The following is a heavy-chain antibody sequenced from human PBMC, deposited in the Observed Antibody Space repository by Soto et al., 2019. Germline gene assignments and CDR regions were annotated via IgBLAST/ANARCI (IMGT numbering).Heavy chain of an antibody. V-gene: IGHV1-69*01. CDR2: IIPIFGTA. D-gene: IGHD2-2*02. CDR1: GGTFSSYA. J-gene: IGHJ6*02. CDR3: ARSSTIVVVPAAIEDYYYGMDV. Sequence: QVQLVQSGAEVKKPGSSVKVSSKASGGTFSSYAISWVRQAPGQGLEWMGGIIPIFGTANYAQKFQGRVTITADESTSTAYMELSSLRSEDTAVYYCARSSTIVVVPAAIEDYYYGMDVWGQGTTVTVSS.